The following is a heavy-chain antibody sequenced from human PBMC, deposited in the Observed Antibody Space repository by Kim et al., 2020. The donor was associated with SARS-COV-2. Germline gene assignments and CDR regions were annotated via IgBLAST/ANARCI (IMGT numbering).Heavy chain of an antibody. J-gene: IGHJ4*02. V-gene: IGHV3-30*18. Sequence: GGSLRLSCAASQFTFRSYGMHWVRQAPGKGLEWVAVISYHGSNKYYADSVKGRFTVSRDNSKNTLYLQMNSLRAEDTAVYYCAKIARAYCGGDCSEFDYWGQGTLVTVSS. D-gene: IGHD2-21*02. CDR3: AKIARAYCGGDCSEFDY. CDR2: ISYHGSNK. CDR1: QFTFRSYG.